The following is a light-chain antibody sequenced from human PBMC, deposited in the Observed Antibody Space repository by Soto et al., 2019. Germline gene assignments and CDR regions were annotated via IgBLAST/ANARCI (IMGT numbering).Light chain of an antibody. CDR1: QSVSSGY. CDR3: QQYGISQNT. Sequence: ETVMTQSPGTLSLSPGERATLSCRASQSVSSGYLAWYQQKPGQAPRLLIFRASNRATGIPDRFTGSGSGTDFTLTISRREPEDFAVYYCQQYGISQNTFGQGTKLEIK. J-gene: IGKJ2*01. CDR2: RAS. V-gene: IGKV3-20*01.